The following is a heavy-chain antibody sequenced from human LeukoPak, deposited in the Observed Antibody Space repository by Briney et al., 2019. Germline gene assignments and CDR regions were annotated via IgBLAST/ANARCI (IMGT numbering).Heavy chain of an antibody. CDR2: IIPIFGIA. V-gene: IGHV1-69*02. D-gene: IGHD5-18*01. J-gene: IGHJ4*02. Sequence: SVKVSCKASGYTFTSYYMHWVRQAPGQGLEWMGRIIPIFGIANYAQKFQGRVTITADKSTSTAYMELSSLRSEDTAVYYCARSHSYGYVASGAFDYWGQGTLVTVSS. CDR3: ARSHSYGYVASGAFDY. CDR1: GYTFTSYY.